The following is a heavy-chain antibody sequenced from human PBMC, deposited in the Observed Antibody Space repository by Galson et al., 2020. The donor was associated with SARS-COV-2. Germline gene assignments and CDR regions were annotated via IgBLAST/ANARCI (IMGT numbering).Heavy chain of an antibody. CDR2: ISSSGSTI. CDR1: GFTYSDYY. CDR3: ARDSDVLMVYAIHPPGYYVMDV. Sequence: GEYLKIYCAASGFTYSDYYMSWIRQAPGKGLEWVSYISSSGSTIYYADSVKGRFTISRDNAKNSLYLQMNSLRAEDTAVYYCARDSDVLMVYAIHPPGYYVMDVWGQGTTVTVSS. D-gene: IGHD2-8*01. V-gene: IGHV3-11*01. J-gene: IGHJ6*02.